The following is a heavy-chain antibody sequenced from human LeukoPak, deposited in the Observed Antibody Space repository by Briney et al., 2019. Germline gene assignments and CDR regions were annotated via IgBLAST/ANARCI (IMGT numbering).Heavy chain of an antibody. D-gene: IGHD3-16*01. CDR2: IWYDGSNK. Sequence: GGSLTLSCAASGFTFSSYGMHWVRQAPGKGLEWVAVIWYDGSNKYYADSVKGRFTISRDNSKNTLYLQMNSLRAEDTAVYYCARDKKINTWLYGGCDSWGQGTLVTVSS. CDR1: GFTFSSYG. J-gene: IGHJ4*02. CDR3: ARDKKINTWLYGGCDS. V-gene: IGHV3-33*01.